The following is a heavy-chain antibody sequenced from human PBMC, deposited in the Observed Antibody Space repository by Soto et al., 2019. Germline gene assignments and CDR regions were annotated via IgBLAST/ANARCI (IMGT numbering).Heavy chain of an antibody. V-gene: IGHV6-1*01. Sequence: SQTLSLTCAISVDIVSSNGAAWNCIRQSPSRGLEWLGRTYYRSKWYNDYAVSVKSRITINPDTSKNQFSLQLNSVTPEDTAVYYCARGLPYYDLWSGYKGGMDVWGQGTTVTVSS. CDR2: TYYRSKWYN. D-gene: IGHD3-3*01. CDR3: ARGLPYYDLWSGYKGGMDV. CDR1: VDIVSSNGAA. J-gene: IGHJ6*02.